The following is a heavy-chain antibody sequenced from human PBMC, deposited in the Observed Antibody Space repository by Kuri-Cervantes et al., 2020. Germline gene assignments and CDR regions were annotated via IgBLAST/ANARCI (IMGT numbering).Heavy chain of an antibody. CDR2: INPNSGGT. D-gene: IGHD1-7*01. CDR1: GYTFTSYY. J-gene: IGHJ4*02. V-gene: IGHV1-2*02. Sequence: ASVKVSCKASGYTFTSYYMHWVRQAPGQGLEWMGWINPNSGGTNYAQKFQGRVTMTRDTSISTAYMELSRLRSDDTAVYYCARSWDYDAALDYWGQGTLVTVSS. CDR3: ARSWDYDAALDY.